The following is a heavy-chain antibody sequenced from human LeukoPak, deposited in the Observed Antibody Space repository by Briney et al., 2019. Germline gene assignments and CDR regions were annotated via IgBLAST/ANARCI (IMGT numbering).Heavy chain of an antibody. CDR1: GFTFSSYS. J-gene: IGHJ3*02. CDR3: AREVDGDYGALRDAFDI. CDR2: ISSSSSTI. V-gene: IGHV3-48*01. Sequence: PGGSLRLSCVASGFTFSSYSMNWFRQAPGKGLEWVSCISSSSSTIYYADSVKGRFTISRDNAKNSLYLQMNSLRAEDTAVYYCAREVDGDYGALRDAFDIWGQGTMVTVSS. D-gene: IGHD4-17*01.